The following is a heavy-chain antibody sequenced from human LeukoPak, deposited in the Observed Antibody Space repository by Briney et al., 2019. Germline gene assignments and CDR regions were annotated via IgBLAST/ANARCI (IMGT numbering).Heavy chain of an antibody. CDR1: GFTFSSYW. CDR3: ASENSGYYDY. CDR2: IKQDGSEK. V-gene: IGHV3-7*01. Sequence: GGSLRLSCAASGFTFSSYWMSWVRQAPGKGLEWVANIKQDGSEKYYVDSVKGRSTISRDNAKNSLYLQRNSLRAEDTAVYYCASENSGYYDYWGQGTLVTVSS. J-gene: IGHJ4*02. D-gene: IGHD3-22*01.